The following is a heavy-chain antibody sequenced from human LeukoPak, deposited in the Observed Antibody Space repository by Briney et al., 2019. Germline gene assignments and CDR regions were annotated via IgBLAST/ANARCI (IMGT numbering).Heavy chain of an antibody. V-gene: IGHV4-59*08. CDR2: INYSGFT. J-gene: IGHJ6*03. CDR1: GDSISGYY. CDR3: ARRVCSSTSCLLYYMDV. D-gene: IGHD2-2*01. Sequence: SETLSLTCTVSGDSISGYYWSWIRQPPGKGLEWIGYINYSGFTKYNPSVKSRITLSVDTPKNQFSLNLTSVTAADTAIYYCARRVCSSTSCLLYYMDVWGKGTTVTVSS.